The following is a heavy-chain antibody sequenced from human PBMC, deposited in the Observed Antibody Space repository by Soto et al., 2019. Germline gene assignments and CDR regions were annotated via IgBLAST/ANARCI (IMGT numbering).Heavy chain of an antibody. CDR2: TYYSGSA. D-gene: IGHD2-8*02. CDR1: GGSISSGGYH. V-gene: IGHV4-31*03. Sequence: QVQLQESGPGLVKPSQTLSLTCTVSGGSISSGGYHWSWIRQHPGKGLEWIGYTYYSGSAYYNPSLKSRVTISVDTSKNQFSLNLSSVIAADTAVYYCVTHRTRGCYYALDVWGQGTTVTVSS. CDR3: VTHRTRGCYYALDV. J-gene: IGHJ6*02.